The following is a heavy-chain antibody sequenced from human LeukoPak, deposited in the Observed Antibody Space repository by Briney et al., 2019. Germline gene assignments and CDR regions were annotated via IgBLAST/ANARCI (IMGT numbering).Heavy chain of an antibody. CDR3: AKDGSSWNFDY. CDR2: IRYDGTNN. J-gene: IGHJ4*02. Sequence: PGGSLRLSCAASGFTFSSYSMHWVRQAPGKGLEWVAFIRYDGTNNYYADSVKGRFTISRDNSKNTLFLQMSSLRPDDTAFYYCAKDGSSWNFDYWGQGALVSVST. D-gene: IGHD6-13*01. CDR1: GFTFSSYS. V-gene: IGHV3-30*02.